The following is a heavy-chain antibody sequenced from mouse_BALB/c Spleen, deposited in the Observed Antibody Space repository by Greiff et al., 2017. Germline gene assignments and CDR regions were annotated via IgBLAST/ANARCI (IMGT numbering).Heavy chain of an antibody. CDR3: ARKYGNYFYAMDY. CDR2: IYPYNGGT. CDR1: GYTFTDYN. D-gene: IGHD2-10*02. V-gene: IGHV1S29*02. Sequence: VQLQQSGPELVKPGASVKISCKASGYTFTDYNMPWVKQSHGKSLEWIGYIYPYNGGTGYNQKFKSKATLTVDNSSSTAYMELRSLTSEDSAVYDCARKYGNYFYAMDYWGQGTSVTVSS. J-gene: IGHJ4*01.